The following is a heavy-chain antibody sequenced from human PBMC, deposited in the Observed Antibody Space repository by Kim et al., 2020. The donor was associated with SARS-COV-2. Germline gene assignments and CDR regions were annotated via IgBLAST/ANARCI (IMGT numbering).Heavy chain of an antibody. J-gene: IGHJ6*01. CDR1: GFTFSSYS. Sequence: GGSLRLSCAASGFTFSSYSMNWVRQAPGKGLEWVSSISSSSSYIYYEDSVKGRFTISRDNAKNSLYLQMNSLRAEDTAVYYCARDCGMGNYYYYGMDVWG. CDR2: ISSSSSYI. D-gene: IGHD1-20*01. CDR3: ARDCGMGNYYYYGMDV. V-gene: IGHV3-21*01.